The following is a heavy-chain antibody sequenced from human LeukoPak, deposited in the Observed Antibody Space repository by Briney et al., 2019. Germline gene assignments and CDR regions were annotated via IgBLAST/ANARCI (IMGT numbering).Heavy chain of an antibody. CDR1: VGSLSSSSYY. D-gene: IGHD3-10*01. CDR2: IYYSGST. J-gene: IGHJ3*02. Sequence: SSETLSLTCTVSVGSLSSSSYYWGWIRQPPGKGLEWIGRIYYSGSTYSNPTLKSRGTIYIDTPTNEVSLKLRSVTPLETSVYNGARHLGSGGLDAFDIWGQGTMVTVSS. CDR3: ARHLGSGGLDAFDI. V-gene: IGHV4-39*01.